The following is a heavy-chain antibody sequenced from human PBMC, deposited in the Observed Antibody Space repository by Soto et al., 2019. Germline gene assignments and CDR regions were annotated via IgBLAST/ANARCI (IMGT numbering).Heavy chain of an antibody. D-gene: IGHD3-9*01. CDR2: IRSKANSYAT. CDR3: TSPGDFDILTGPFDP. Sequence: EVQLVESGGGLVQPGGSLKLSCAASGFTFSGSAMHWVRQASGKGLEWVGRIRSKANSYATAYAASVKGRFTISRDDSKNTAYLQMNSVKTEDTAVYYCTSPGDFDILTGPFDPWGQGTLVTVSS. V-gene: IGHV3-73*01. CDR1: GFTFSGSA. J-gene: IGHJ5*02.